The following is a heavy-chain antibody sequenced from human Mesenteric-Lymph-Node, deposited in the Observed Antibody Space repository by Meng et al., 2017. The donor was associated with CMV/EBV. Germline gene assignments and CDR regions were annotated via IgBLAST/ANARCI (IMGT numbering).Heavy chain of an antibody. Sequence: LSLTCAASGFTFSDYYMSWIRQALGKGLEWVSYISSSGSTIYYADSEKGRFTISRDNAKNSLYLQMNSLRVEDTAVYYCATDTVVIPRTDYYGMDVWGQGTTVTVSS. CDR3: ATDTVVIPRTDYYGMDV. CDR1: GFTFSDYY. CDR2: ISSSGSTI. V-gene: IGHV3-11*04. D-gene: IGHD4-23*01. J-gene: IGHJ6*02.